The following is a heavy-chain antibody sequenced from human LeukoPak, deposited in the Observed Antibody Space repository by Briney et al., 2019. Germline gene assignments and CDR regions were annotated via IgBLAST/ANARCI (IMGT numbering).Heavy chain of an antibody. CDR3: AKGTKAVAGSAYFDY. V-gene: IGHV3-23*01. D-gene: IGHD6-19*01. CDR2: ISGGGAST. Sequence: GGSLRLSCAASGFTFSDYAMTWVRQAPGKGLEWVSVISGGGASTYFADSVKGRFTISRDNFKITLYLQMHSLRVEDTALYYCAKGTKAVAGSAYFDYWGQGTLVTVSS. CDR1: GFTFSDYA. J-gene: IGHJ4*02.